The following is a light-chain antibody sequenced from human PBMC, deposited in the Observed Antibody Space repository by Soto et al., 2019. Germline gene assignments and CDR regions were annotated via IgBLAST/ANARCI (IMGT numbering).Light chain of an antibody. Sequence: QSVLTQPTSVSGSPGQSITISCTGNHNDIGTYDYVSWYQQHPGRAPRLLIHGVTTRPSGISGRFSASKSGLTASLTISGLPPEDEADYYRISFTPNRIYVLGPGTQVTVL. V-gene: IGLV2-14*03. CDR1: HNDIGTYDY. J-gene: IGLJ1*01. CDR3: ISFTPNRIYV. CDR2: GVT.